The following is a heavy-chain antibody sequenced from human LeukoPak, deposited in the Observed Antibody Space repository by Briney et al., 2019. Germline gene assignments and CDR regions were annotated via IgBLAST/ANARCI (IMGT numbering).Heavy chain of an antibody. CDR1: GGSMSSYY. V-gene: IGHV4-59*01. D-gene: IGHD5/OR15-5a*01. J-gene: IGHJ5*02. Sequence: PSETLSLTCTVSGGSMSSYYWSWIGQPPGKGLEWIGYIYYSGTTKYNPSLKSRVTISLDTSKNQFSLKVNSLTAADTAVYYCARGHTDSVYDYGNWFNPWGQGTLVTVSS. CDR3: ARGHTDSVYDYGNWFNP. CDR2: IYYSGTT.